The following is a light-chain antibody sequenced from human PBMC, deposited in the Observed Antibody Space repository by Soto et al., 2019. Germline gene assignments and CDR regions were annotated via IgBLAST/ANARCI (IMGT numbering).Light chain of an antibody. J-gene: IGKJ4*01. Sequence: DIQMTQSPSTLSASVGDRVTITCRASQSISTWLAWYQQKPGKAPKLLIYKASNLEGGVPSRFSGSGSGTEFSISLNRLQPDDFATYYFQQFNTYPLSFGGGTTVEIK. CDR1: QSISTW. V-gene: IGKV1-5*03. CDR2: KAS. CDR3: QQFNTYPLS.